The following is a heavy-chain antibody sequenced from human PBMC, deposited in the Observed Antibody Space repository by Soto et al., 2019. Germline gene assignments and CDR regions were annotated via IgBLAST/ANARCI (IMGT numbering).Heavy chain of an antibody. Sequence: PGGSLRLSCAASGFTFSNYVMSWVRQAPGKGLEWVSAIGGGGGSTYYADSVKGRFTISRDNSKSTMYLQMNSLRADDTAVYYCAKDGGYSVAFDIWGQGTMVTVSS. D-gene: IGHD2-15*01. J-gene: IGHJ3*02. CDR1: GFTFSNYV. CDR2: IGGGGGST. CDR3: AKDGGYSVAFDI. V-gene: IGHV3-23*01.